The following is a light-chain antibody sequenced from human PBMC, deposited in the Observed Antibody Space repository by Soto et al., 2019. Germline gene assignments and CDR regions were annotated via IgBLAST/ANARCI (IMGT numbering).Light chain of an antibody. CDR3: AAWDDSLYGWV. J-gene: IGLJ3*02. CDR1: ASNIGRDP. CDR2: SYN. V-gene: IGLV1-44*01. Sequence: QSVLTQPPSASGAPGQRVTISCSGSASNIGRDPVNWYQQVPGTAPKLLVFSYNQRPSGVPDRFSGSKSGSSASLAISGLRSEDEADYYCAAWDDSLYGWVFGGGTKLTVL.